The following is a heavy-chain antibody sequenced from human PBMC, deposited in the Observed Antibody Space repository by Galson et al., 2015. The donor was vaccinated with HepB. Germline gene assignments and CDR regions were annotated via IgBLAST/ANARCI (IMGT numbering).Heavy chain of an antibody. CDR3: ARGALVVVINATQNNWFDY. D-gene: IGHD2-15*01. CDR2: ISPYNRDT. J-gene: IGHJ5*01. Sequence: SVKVSCKASGYTFSTYSITWVRQAPGQGLEWVGWISPYNRDTNYARKLQGRVTMTTDTSTNTAYMELRSLRSDDTAVYYCARGALVVVINATQNNWFDYWAQGTLVSVSS. V-gene: IGHV1-18*01. CDR1: GYTFSTYS.